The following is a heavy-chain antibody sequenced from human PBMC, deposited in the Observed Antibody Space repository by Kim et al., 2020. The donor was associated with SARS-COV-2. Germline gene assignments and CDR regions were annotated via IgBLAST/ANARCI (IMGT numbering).Heavy chain of an antibody. D-gene: IGHD1-26*01. Sequence: ASVKVSCKVSGYTLTELSMHWVRQAPGKGLEWMGGFDPEDGETIYAQKFQGRVTMTEDTSTDTAYMELSSLRSEDTAVYYCATDRRQYSGSYYAYYFDYWGQGTLVTVSS. CDR3: ATDRRQYSGSYYAYYFDY. V-gene: IGHV1-24*01. CDR1: GYTLTELS. J-gene: IGHJ4*02. CDR2: FDPEDGET.